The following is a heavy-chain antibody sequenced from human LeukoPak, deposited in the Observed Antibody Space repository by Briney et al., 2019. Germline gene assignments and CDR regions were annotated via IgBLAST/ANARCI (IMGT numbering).Heavy chain of an antibody. V-gene: IGHV3-9*01. CDR2: ISWNSGSI. D-gene: IGHD6-25*01. CDR3: AKDRRLAAFDY. Sequence: GGSLRLSCAASGFTFDDYAMHWVRQAPGKGLEWVSGISWNSGSIGYADSVKGRFTISRDNAKNSLYLQMNSLRAEDTAVYYCAKDRRLAAFDYGGQGTLVTVSS. CDR1: GFTFDDYA. J-gene: IGHJ4*02.